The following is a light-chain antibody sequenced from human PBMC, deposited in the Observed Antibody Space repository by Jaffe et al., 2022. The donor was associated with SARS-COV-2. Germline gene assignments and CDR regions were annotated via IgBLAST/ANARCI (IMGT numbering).Light chain of an antibody. Sequence: DIVMTQSPDSLAVSLGERATIDCKSSQTVLYNSNNKNYLAWYQHKPGQPPKLLISWASTRESGVPDRFSGSGSGTGFTLTISSLQAEDVAVYYCQQYLSTPYTFGQGTKLEIK. CDR2: WAS. CDR1: QTVLYNSNNKNY. CDR3: QQYLSTPYT. J-gene: IGKJ2*01. V-gene: IGKV4-1*01.